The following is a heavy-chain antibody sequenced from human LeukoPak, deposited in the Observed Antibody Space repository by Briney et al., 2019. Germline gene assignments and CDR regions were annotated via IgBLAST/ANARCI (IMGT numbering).Heavy chain of an antibody. J-gene: IGHJ4*02. CDR2: ISGSGGST. CDR3: AKDGGVWFGESNDY. V-gene: IGHV3-23*01. CDR1: GFTFSSYG. Sequence: AGGSLRLSCAASGFTFSSYGMSWVRQAPGKGLEWVSAISGSGGSTYYADSVKGRFTISRDNFKNTLYLQMNSLRAEDTAVYYCAKDGGVWFGESNDYWGQGTLVTVSS. D-gene: IGHD3-10*01.